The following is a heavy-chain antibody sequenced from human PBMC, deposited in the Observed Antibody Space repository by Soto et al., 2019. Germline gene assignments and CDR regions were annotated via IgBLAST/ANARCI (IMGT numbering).Heavy chain of an antibody. V-gene: IGHV3-23*01. J-gene: IGHJ4*02. CDR1: GFTFSSFA. Sequence: EVQLLESGGGLVQPGGSLRLSCAASGFTFSSFAMTWVRQAPGKGLEWVSGISGSGGRTYYADSVKGRFTISRDSSKNTLYMQMNSVRAEDTAVYYWAKDSSWWGVWDWGRGALVTVSS. CDR3: AKDSSWWGVWD. CDR2: ISGSGGRT. D-gene: IGHD2-15*01.